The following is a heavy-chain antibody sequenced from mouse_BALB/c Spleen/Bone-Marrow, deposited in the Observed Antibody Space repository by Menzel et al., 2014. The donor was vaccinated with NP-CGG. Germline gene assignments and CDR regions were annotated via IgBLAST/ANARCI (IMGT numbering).Heavy chain of an antibody. V-gene: IGHV14-3*02. CDR1: GFNIKDTY. Sequence: VQLQQSGAELVKPGASVRLSCTASGFNIKDTYIHWVKQRPEQGLEWIGRIDPANGNTEYDPKFQGKATITADTSSNTAYLQLTSLTSEDIAVYYCARLHLFAYWDQGTLATVSA. CDR2: IDPANGNT. CDR3: ARLHLFAY. J-gene: IGHJ3*01. D-gene: IGHD6-1*01.